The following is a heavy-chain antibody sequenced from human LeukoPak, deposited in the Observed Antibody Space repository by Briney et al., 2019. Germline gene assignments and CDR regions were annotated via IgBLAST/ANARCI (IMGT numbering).Heavy chain of an antibody. CDR1: GFTFSTYW. CDR3: ARVGYDILTGYYGGYYFDY. V-gene: IGHV3-7*03. Sequence: GGSLRLSCAASGFTFSTYWMTWVRQAPGKGLEWVANIKQDGNEKYYVDSVKGRFTISRDNAKNSLHLQMNSLRAEDTAVYYCARVGYDILTGYYGGYYFDYWGQGTLVTVSS. J-gene: IGHJ4*02. CDR2: IKQDGNEK. D-gene: IGHD3-9*01.